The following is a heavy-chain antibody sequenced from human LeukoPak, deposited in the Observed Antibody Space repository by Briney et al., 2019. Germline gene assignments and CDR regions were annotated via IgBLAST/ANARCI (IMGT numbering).Heavy chain of an antibody. V-gene: IGHV4-39*07. CDR1: GGSISSDNYY. J-gene: IGHJ3*02. CDR2: LHYSGST. CDR3: ARGREVAALRKRLAFDI. Sequence: SETLSLTCTVSGGSISSDNYYWAWIRQPPGKGLEWIGSLHYSGSTYYSPSLNSRVTISVDTSKNQFSLKLSSVTAADTAVYYCARGREVAALRKRLAFDIWGQGTMVTVSS. D-gene: IGHD6-13*01.